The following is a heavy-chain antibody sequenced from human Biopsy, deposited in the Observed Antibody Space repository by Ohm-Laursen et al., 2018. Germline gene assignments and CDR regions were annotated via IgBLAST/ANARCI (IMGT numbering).Heavy chain of an antibody. J-gene: IGHJ5*02. CDR3: TRGGYYYDSLAYYYWFDP. CDR1: GDRFTEFS. V-gene: IGHV1-24*01. CDR2: FDPEEGQR. D-gene: IGHD3-22*01. Sequence: ASVKVSCKVSGDRFTEFSIHWVRQAPGKGLEWMGGFDPEEGQRTYAQKFQGRLTMTRDTSISTAYVDLSSLRSDDTAVYYCTRGGYYYDSLAYYYWFDPWGQGTLVTVSS.